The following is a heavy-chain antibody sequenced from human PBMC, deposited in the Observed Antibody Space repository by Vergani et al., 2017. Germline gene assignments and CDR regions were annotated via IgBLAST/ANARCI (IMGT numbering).Heavy chain of an antibody. CDR3: AKVKWLTPSYFDY. CDR2: ISGSGGAT. Sequence: EVQLLESGGGLVQPGGSLRLSCTASGFTFSTYAMSWARQAPGKGLEWVSLISGSGGATYYADSVKGRFTISRDNSKNTLYLQMNSLRAEDAAVYYCAKVKWLTPSYFDYWGQGTLVTVSS. D-gene: IGHD6-19*01. J-gene: IGHJ4*02. V-gene: IGHV3-23*01. CDR1: GFTFSTYA.